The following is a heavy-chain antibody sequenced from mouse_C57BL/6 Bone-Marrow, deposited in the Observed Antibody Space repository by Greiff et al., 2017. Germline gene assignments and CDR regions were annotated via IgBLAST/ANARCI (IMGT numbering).Heavy chain of an antibody. V-gene: IGHV1-54*01. CDR3: ARFYYYGSSLFDY. CDR1: GYAFTNYL. Sequence: VQLQQSGAELVRPGTSVKVSCKASGYAFTNYLIEWVKQRPGQGLEWIGVINPGSGGTNYNEKFKGKATLTADKSSSTAYMQLSSLTSEDSAVYFGARFYYYGSSLFDYWGQGTTLTVSS. J-gene: IGHJ2*01. D-gene: IGHD1-1*01. CDR2: INPGSGGT.